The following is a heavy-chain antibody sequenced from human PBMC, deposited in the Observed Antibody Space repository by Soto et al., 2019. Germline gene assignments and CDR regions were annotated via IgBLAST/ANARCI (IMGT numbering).Heavy chain of an antibody. V-gene: IGHV1-18*01. CDR2: ISAYNGNT. J-gene: IGHJ6*02. CDR3: AREADNYYYYGMDV. Sequence: ASVKVSCKASGYTFTSYGISWVRQAPGQGLEWMGWISAYNGNTNYAQKLQGRVTMTTDTSTSTAYMELRSLRSDDTAVYYCAREADNYYYYGMDVWGQGTTVTVPS. CDR1: GYTFTSYG. D-gene: IGHD3-9*01.